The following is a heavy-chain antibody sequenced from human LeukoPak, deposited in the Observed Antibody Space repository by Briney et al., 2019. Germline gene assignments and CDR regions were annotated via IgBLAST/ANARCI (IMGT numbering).Heavy chain of an antibody. D-gene: IGHD6-19*01. CDR3: AKDDRGWYVNLDY. CDR2: ISGSGGST. Sequence: GGSLRLSCAASGFTFSSYSMNWVRQAPGKGLEWVSAISGSGGSTYYADSVKGRLTISRDNSKNTLYLQMNSLRAEDTAVYYCAKDDRGWYVNLDYWGQGTLVTVSS. J-gene: IGHJ4*02. V-gene: IGHV3-23*01. CDR1: GFTFSSYS.